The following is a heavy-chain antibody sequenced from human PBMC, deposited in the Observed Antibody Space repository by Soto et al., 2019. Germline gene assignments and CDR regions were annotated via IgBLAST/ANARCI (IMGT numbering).Heavy chain of an antibody. V-gene: IGHV3-21*01. J-gene: IGHJ4*02. Sequence: GGSLRLSCAASGFTFSSYSMNWFRQAPGKGLEWVSSISSSSSYIYYADSVKGRFTISRDNAKNSLYLQMNSLRAEDTAVYYCARDRRVESRSDITMIVVAVVDYWGQGTLVTVSS. CDR2: ISSSSSYI. CDR3: ARDRRVESRSDITMIVVAVVDY. CDR1: GFTFSSYS. D-gene: IGHD3-22*01.